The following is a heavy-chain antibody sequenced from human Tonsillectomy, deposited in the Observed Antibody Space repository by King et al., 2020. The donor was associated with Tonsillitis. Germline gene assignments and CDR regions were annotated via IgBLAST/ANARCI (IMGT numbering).Heavy chain of an antibody. CDR3: ARAGGYCSSATCYADAFDV. J-gene: IGHJ3*01. CDR1: GGSFSGYY. CDR2: INHSGST. D-gene: IGHD2-2*01. V-gene: IGHV4-34*01. Sequence: VQLQQWGAGLLKPSETLSLTCAVYGGSFSGYYWSWIRQPPGKGLEWIGDINHSGSTNYNPSLKSRVTISVDTSKNQFSLKLTSVTAADTAVYYCARAGGYCSSATCYADAFDVWGQGTMVTVSS.